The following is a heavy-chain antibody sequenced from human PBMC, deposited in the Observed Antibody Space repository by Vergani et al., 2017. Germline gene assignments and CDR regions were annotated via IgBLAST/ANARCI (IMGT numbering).Heavy chain of an antibody. CDR2: SIPILGIA. J-gene: IGHJ4*02. CDR3: ARVGAAAGPNRDY. CDR1: GGTFSSYA. Sequence: QVQLVQSGAEVKKPGSSVKVSCKASGGTFSSYAISWVRQAPGQGLEWMGRSIPILGIANYAQKFQGRVTITADKSTSTAYMELSSLRSEDTAVYYCARVGAAAGPNRDYWGQGTLVTVSS. D-gene: IGHD6-13*01. V-gene: IGHV1-69*04.